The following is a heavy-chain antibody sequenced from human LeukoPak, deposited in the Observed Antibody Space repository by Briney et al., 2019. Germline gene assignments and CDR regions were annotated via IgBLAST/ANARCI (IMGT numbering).Heavy chain of an antibody. CDR2: VSYDGSDE. J-gene: IGHJ5*02. CDR1: GFTFSSYG. CDR3: ARDLGGLPSA. V-gene: IGHV3-30*03. Sequence: PGGSLRLSCAASGFTFSSYGMHWVRQAPGKGLEWVAVVSYDGSDEQYADSVKGRFTISRDNSKNTLYLQMNSLRAEDTAVYYCARDLGGLPSAWGQGTLVTVSS. D-gene: IGHD2-2*01.